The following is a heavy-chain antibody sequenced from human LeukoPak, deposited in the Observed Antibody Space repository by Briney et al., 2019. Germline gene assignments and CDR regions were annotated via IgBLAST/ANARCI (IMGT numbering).Heavy chain of an antibody. CDR3: AKDGHGDFGFDY. V-gene: IGHV3-30*18. Sequence: GGSLRLSCAASGFTFSSYGMHWVRQAPGKGLEWEAVISYDGSNKYYADSVKGRFTISRDNSKNTLYLQMNSLRAEDTAVYYCAKDGHGDFGFDYWGQGTLVTVSS. CDR2: ISYDGSNK. J-gene: IGHJ4*02. CDR1: GFTFSSYG. D-gene: IGHD4-17*01.